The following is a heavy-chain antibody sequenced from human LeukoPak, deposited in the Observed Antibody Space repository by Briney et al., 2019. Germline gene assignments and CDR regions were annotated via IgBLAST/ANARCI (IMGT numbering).Heavy chain of an antibody. V-gene: IGHV3-21*05. Sequence: PGGSLRLSCAASGFTFSRYSMNWVRQAPGKGLEWISYITTTGDRIQYADSVKGRFTISRDNAKNSLYLQMNSLRAEDTAVYYCARDVPYYYESSGYYSLGFDIWGQGTMVTVSS. J-gene: IGHJ3*02. CDR2: ITTTGDRI. CDR3: ARDVPYYYESSGYYSLGFDI. D-gene: IGHD3-22*01. CDR1: GFTFSRYS.